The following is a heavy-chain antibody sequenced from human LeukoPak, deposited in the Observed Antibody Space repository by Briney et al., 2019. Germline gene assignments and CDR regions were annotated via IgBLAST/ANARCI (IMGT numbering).Heavy chain of an antibody. D-gene: IGHD6-19*01. CDR1: GFTFSSYA. CDR3: AKPRQRAVAGTTFDY. V-gene: IGHV3-23*01. J-gene: IGHJ4*02. CDR2: ISGSGGST. Sequence: GGSLRLSCAASGFTFSSYAMSWVRQAPGKGLDWVSAISGSGGSTYYADSVKGRFTISRDNSKNTLYLQMNSLRAEDTAVYYCAKPRQRAVAGTTFDYWGQGTLVTVSS.